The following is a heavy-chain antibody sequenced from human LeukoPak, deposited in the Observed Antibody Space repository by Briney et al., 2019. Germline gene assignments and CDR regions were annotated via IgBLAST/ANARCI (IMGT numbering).Heavy chain of an antibody. V-gene: IGHV1-24*01. Sequence: ASVKVSCKVSGYTLTELSMHWVRQTPGKGLEWMAGFDPEDGETIYAQKFQGRVTMTEDTSTDTAYMELSSLRSEDTAVYYCATPPGGLYLAPDRANDYWGQGTLVTVSS. D-gene: IGHD1-14*01. CDR3: ATPPGGLYLAPDRANDY. CDR1: GYTLTELS. J-gene: IGHJ4*02. CDR2: FDPEDGET.